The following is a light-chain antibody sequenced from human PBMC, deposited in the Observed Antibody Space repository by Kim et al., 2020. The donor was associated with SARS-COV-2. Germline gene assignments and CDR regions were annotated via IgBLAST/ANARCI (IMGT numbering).Light chain of an antibody. CDR1: SSDVGGYNY. CDR3: SSYTSSSTV. Sequence: QSALTQPASVSGSPGQSITISCTRTSSDVGGYNYVSWYQQHPGKAPKLMIYDVSERPSGVSDRFSGSKSGNTASLTISGLQAEDEADYYCSSYTSSSTVFGGGTQLTVL. V-gene: IGLV2-14*01. CDR2: DVS. J-gene: IGLJ3*02.